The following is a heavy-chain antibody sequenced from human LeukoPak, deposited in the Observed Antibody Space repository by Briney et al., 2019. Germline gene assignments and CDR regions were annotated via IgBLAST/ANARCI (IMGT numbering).Heavy chain of an antibody. J-gene: IGHJ4*02. CDR3: ARGDYGGNPGGYDY. D-gene: IGHD4-23*01. CDR1: GGSISSYY. V-gene: IGHV4-4*07. CDR2: IYTSGST. Sequence: PSETLSLTCTVSGGSISSYYWSWIRQPAGKGLEWIGRIYTSGSTNYNPSLKSRVTMSVDASKNQFSLKLSSVTAADTAVNYCARGDYGGNPGGYDYWGQGTLVTVSS.